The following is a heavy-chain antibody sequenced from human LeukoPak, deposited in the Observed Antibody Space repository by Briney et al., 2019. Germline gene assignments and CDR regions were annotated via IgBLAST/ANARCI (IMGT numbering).Heavy chain of an antibody. J-gene: IGHJ4*02. CDR3: AKESPRPPDY. Sequence: PGGSLRLSCAASGFTFSSFAMSWVRQAPGKGLEWVSSISGTGGSTYYADSVKGRFTISRDNSKNTLYLQMNTLRAEDTAVYYCAKESPRPPDYWGQGTLVTVSS. CDR1: GFTFSSFA. V-gene: IGHV3-23*01. CDR2: ISGTGGST.